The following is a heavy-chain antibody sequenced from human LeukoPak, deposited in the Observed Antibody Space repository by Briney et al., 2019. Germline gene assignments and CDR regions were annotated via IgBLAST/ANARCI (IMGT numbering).Heavy chain of an antibody. CDR1: GGSFSGYY. CDR2: INHSGST. CDR3: ARVKVRTVTTYLYYFDY. Sequence: SETLSLTCAAYGGSFSGYYWSWIHQPPGKGLEWIGEINHSGSTNYNPSLKSRVTISVDTSKNQFSLKLSSVTAADTAVYYCARVKVRTVTTYLYYFDYWGQGTLVTVSS. J-gene: IGHJ4*02. D-gene: IGHD4-17*01. V-gene: IGHV4-34*01.